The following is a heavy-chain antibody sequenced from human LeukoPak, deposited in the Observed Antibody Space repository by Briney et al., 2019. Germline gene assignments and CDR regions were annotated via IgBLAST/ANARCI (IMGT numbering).Heavy chain of an antibody. V-gene: IGHV4-38-2*01. D-gene: IGHD2-21*01. CDR2: IYHSGST. J-gene: IGHJ3*02. CDR1: GYSISSGYY. Sequence: SETLSLTXAVSGYSISSGYYWGWIRQPPGKGLERIGSIYHSGSTYYNPSLKSRVTISVDTSKNQFSLKLSSVTAADTAVYYCARHGGSYCGGDCYSFSGAFDIWGQGTMVTVSS. CDR3: ARHGGSYCGGDCYSFSGAFDI.